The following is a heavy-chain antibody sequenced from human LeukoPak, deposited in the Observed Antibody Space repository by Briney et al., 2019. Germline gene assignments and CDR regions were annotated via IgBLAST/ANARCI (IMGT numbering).Heavy chain of an antibody. J-gene: IGHJ6*02. CDR2: IIPIFGTA. CDR1: GGTFSSYA. V-gene: IGHV1-69*05. Sequence: ASVKVSCKASGGTFSSYAISWVRQAPGQGLEWMGGIIPIFGTANYAQKFQGRVTMTRDTSTSTVYMELSSLRSEDTAVYYCARTVDYYYYYGMDVWGQGTTVTVSS. D-gene: IGHD4-11*01. CDR3: ARTVDYYYYYGMDV.